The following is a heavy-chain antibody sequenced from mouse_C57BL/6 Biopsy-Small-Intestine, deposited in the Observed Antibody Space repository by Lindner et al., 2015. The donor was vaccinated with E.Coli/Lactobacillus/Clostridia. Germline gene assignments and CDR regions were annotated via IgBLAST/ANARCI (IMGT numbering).Heavy chain of an antibody. J-gene: IGHJ2*01. CDR3: AGTPVVTPHYFDY. CDR1: GGTFRSYT. V-gene: IGHV1-81*01. Sequence: SVKVSCKASGGTFRSYTFSWVRQAPGQGLEWMGGILPLFGTTSYAQKFQGRVTITADESTSIAYMELSSLRSDDTALYYCAGTPVVTPHYFDYWGQGTLVTVSS. CDR2: ILPLFGTT. D-gene: IGHD1-1*01.